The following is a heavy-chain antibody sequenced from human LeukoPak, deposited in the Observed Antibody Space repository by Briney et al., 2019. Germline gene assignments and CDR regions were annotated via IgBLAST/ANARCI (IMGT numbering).Heavy chain of an antibody. CDR1: GYTLTGYY. CDR3: ARVSRTAYYYDSSGYYWFDP. CDR2: INPNSGGT. V-gene: IGHV1-2*02. D-gene: IGHD3-22*01. Sequence: ASVKVSCKASGYTLTGYYMHWVRQAPGQGLEWMGWINPNSGGTNYAQKSQGRVTMTRDTSISTAYMELSRLRSDDTAVYYCARVSRTAYYYDSSGYYWFDPWGQGTLVTVSS. J-gene: IGHJ5*02.